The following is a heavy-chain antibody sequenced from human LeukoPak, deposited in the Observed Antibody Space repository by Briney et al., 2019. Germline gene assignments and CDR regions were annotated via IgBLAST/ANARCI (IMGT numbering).Heavy chain of an antibody. V-gene: IGHV3-20*04. CDR1: GFTFDDYG. CDR2: INWNGGRT. CDR3: ARNFRGYSDYDFFDY. D-gene: IGHD5-12*01. J-gene: IGHJ4*02. Sequence: GGSLRLSCAASGFTFDDYGMSWVRQGPGKGLEWVSGINWNGGRTGYADSVKGRFTISRDNAKNSLYLQMNSLRAEDTAVYYCARNFRGYSDYDFFDYWGQGTLVTVSS.